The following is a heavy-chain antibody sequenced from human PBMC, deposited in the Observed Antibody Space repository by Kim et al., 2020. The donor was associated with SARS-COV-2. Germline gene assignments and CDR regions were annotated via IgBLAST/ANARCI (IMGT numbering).Heavy chain of an antibody. CDR3: TTDPWIQLWRFDY. Sequence: GGSLRLSCAASGFTFSNAWMSWVRQAPGKGLEWVGRIKSKTDGGTTDYAAPVKGRFTISRDDSKNTLYLQMNSLKTEDTAVYYCTTDPWIQLWRFDYWGQGTLVTVSS. CDR1: GFTFSNAW. J-gene: IGHJ4*02. V-gene: IGHV3-15*01. D-gene: IGHD5-18*01. CDR2: IKSKTDGGTT.